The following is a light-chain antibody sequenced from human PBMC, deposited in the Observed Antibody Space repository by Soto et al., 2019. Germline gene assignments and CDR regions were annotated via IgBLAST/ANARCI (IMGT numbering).Light chain of an antibody. CDR1: QSIRSY. CDR2: DAS. J-gene: IGKJ1*01. CDR3: QQSYSTPPWT. Sequence: DIQLTQSPSSLSAAVGDKVTITCRASQSIRSYLNWVQQKPGKAPKLLIYDASSLQTGVPSRFSGSGSGTDFSPTISSLQPEDFATYYCQQSYSTPPWTFGQGTKVEIK. V-gene: IGKV1-39*01.